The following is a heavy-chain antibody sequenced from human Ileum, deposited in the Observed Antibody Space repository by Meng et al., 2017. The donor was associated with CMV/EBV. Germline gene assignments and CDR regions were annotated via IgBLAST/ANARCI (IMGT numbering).Heavy chain of an antibody. Sequence: SGGYYWSWIRQRPGKGLGWIGYIYYSGSTYYNPSLKSRVPISVDTSKNQFSLKLSSVTAADTAVYYCARVNSRGYSYGPRVGWFDPWGQGTLVTVSS. J-gene: IGHJ5*02. CDR3: ARVNSRGYSYGPRVGWFDP. CDR1: SGGYY. CDR2: IYYSGST. D-gene: IGHD5-18*01. V-gene: IGHV4-31*02.